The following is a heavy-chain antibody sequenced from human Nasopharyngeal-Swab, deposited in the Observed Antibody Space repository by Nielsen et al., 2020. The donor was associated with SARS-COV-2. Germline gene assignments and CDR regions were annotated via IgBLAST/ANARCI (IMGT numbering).Heavy chain of an antibody. CDR2: IKQDGSEK. D-gene: IGHD2-8*01. J-gene: IGHJ6*02. CDR1: GFTFSSYW. Sequence: GESLKISCAASGFTFSSYWMSWVRQAPGKGLEWVANIKQDGSEKYYVDSVKGRFTISRDNAKNPLYLQMNSLRAEDTAVYYCARDSRILYLKWRKGMDVWGQGTTVTVSS. CDR3: ARDSRILYLKWRKGMDV. V-gene: IGHV3-7*03.